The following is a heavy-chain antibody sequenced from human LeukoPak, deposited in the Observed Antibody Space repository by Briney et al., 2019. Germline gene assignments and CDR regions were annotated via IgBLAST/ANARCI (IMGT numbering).Heavy chain of an antibody. CDR3: ARSYGDYSPDPFDY. CDR2: IWYDGSNK. CDR1: GFTFSSYG. Sequence: GGSLRLSCAASGFTFSSYGMHWVRQAPGKGLEWVAVIWYDGSNKYYADSVKDRFTISRDNSKNTLYLQMNSLRAEDTAVYYCARSYGDYSPDPFDYWGQGTLVTVSS. J-gene: IGHJ4*02. V-gene: IGHV3-33*01. D-gene: IGHD4-17*01.